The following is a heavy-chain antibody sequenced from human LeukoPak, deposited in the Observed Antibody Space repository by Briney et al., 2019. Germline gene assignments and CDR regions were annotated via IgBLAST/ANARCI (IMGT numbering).Heavy chain of an antibody. CDR2: IYPDDSDT. D-gene: IGHD3-22*01. V-gene: IGHV5-51*01. Sequence: GESLQISCKGSGYRFTDYWIGWVRQMPGKGLEWMGVIYPDDSDTRYSPSFQGQVTISADKSISTAYLQWSSLKASDTAMYYCARLPHYYDSNGYPDYWGQGTLVTVSS. CDR3: ARLPHYYDSNGYPDY. J-gene: IGHJ4*02. CDR1: GYRFTDYW.